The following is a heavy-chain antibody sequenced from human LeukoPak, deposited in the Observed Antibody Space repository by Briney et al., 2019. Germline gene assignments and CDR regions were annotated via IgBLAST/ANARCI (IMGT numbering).Heavy chain of an antibody. Sequence: ASVKVSCKASGYTFTSYDINWVRQATGHGREWMGWMNPNSGNTGYAQKFQGRVTSTRNTSISPAYMELSSLRSEDTAVYYCARPLTGDSDAFDIWGQGTMVTVSS. CDR2: MNPNSGNT. CDR1: GYTFTSYD. CDR3: ARPLTGDSDAFDI. D-gene: IGHD7-27*01. V-gene: IGHV1-8*03. J-gene: IGHJ3*02.